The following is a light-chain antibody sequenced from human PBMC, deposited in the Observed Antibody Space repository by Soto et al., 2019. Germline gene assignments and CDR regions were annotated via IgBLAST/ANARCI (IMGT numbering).Light chain of an antibody. CDR1: SSDVGGYNY. V-gene: IGLV2-11*01. CDR3: CSYTGSRTLV. Sequence: QSALTQPRSVSGSPGQSVTISCTGTSSDVGGYNYVSWYQQPPGTAPKLMISEVSNRPSGVPDRFSGSKSGNTASLTISGLQAEDEADYYCCSYTGSRTLVFGGGTKLTVL. CDR2: EVS. J-gene: IGLJ2*01.